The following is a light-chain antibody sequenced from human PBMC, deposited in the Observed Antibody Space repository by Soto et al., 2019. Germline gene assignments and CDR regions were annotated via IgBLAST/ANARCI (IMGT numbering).Light chain of an antibody. V-gene: IGLV2-8*01. Sequence: QSALTQPPSASGSPGQSVTISCTGTSSDVGGYNYVSWYQQHPGKAPKLMIYEVTKRPSGVPDRFSGSKSGNTASLTVSGLQAVDEADYYCSSYAGSNNLFGGGTKLTVL. CDR1: SSDVGGYNY. CDR2: EVT. CDR3: SSYAGSNNL. J-gene: IGLJ2*01.